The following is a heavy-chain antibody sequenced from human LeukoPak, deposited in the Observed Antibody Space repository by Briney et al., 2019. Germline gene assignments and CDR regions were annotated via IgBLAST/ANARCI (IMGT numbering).Heavy chain of an antibody. D-gene: IGHD2-2*01. CDR1: GYTFTSYD. CDR2: MNPNSGNT. Sequence: ASVKVSCKASGYTFTSYDINWVRQPTGQGLEWMGWMNPNSGNTGYAQKFQGRVTMTRNTSISTAYMELSSLRSEDTAVYYCARDIVVVPAAIWVRGLYSWFDPWGQGTLVTVSS. CDR3: ARDIVVVPAAIWVRGLYSWFDP. J-gene: IGHJ5*02. V-gene: IGHV1-8*01.